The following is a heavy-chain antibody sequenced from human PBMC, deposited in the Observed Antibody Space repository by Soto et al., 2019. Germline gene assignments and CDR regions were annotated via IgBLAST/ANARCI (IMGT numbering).Heavy chain of an antibody. J-gene: IGHJ5*02. CDR2: IIPIFGTA. V-gene: IGHV1-69*01. D-gene: IGHD2-15*01. CDR3: ARGGEDGGNPDGWFDP. Sequence: QVQLVQSGAEVKKPGSSVKVSCKASGGTFSSYGISWVRQAPGQGLEWMGGIIPIFGTANYAQKFQGRVTITADEYTRTAYMERSSLRSEDTAVYYCARGGEDGGNPDGWFDPWGQGTLVTVSS. CDR1: GGTFSSYG.